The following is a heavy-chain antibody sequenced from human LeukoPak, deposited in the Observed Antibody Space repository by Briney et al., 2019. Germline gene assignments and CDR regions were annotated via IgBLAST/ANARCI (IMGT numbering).Heavy chain of an antibody. D-gene: IGHD3-22*01. CDR1: GFTFSYYA. CDR3: AKKYYYDSSGPEGAFDI. V-gene: IGHV3-23*01. Sequence: PGGSLRLSCAASGFTFSYYAMCWVRQAPGKGLEWVSGITGSGGSTYISGSVRGRFTISRDNSKSTLYLQMNSLRPEDTAVYYCAKKYYYDSSGPEGAFDIWGQGTMVTVSS. J-gene: IGHJ3*02. CDR2: ITGSGGST.